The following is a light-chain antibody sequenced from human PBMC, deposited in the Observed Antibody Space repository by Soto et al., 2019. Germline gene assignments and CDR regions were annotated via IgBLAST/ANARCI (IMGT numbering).Light chain of an antibody. CDR2: GAS. Sequence: EIVLTQSPGTLSLSPGERATLSCRASQSVRSSYLAWYQQKPGQAPRVLIYGASSRATGIPDRFSGSGSGTDFTLTINRLEPEDFAVYYCQQYGSSPNTFGGGTKVDI. CDR3: QQYGSSPNT. J-gene: IGKJ4*01. V-gene: IGKV3-20*01. CDR1: QSVRSSY.